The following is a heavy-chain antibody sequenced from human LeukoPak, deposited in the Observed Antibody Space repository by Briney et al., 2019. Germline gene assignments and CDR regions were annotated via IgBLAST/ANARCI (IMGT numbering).Heavy chain of an antibody. CDR2: VYDSGST. Sequence: SETLSLTCTVSGASSSDYYWSWIRQPPGKGLEWIAYVYDSGSTNYNFSLKSRVTISVDTSKKQFSLKLSSVTAADTAVCYCARGSGSYHSRLDSWGQGTLVTVSS. J-gene: IGHJ4*02. CDR3: ARGSGSYHSRLDS. CDR1: GASSSDYY. D-gene: IGHD1-26*01. V-gene: IGHV4-59*08.